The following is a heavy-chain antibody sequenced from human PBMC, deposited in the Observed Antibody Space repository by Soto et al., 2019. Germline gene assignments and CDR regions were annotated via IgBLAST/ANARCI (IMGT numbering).Heavy chain of an antibody. V-gene: IGHV3-48*02. D-gene: IGHD3-3*01. Sequence: RASVKVSCAASGFTFSSYSMKWVRQAPGKGLEWVSYISSNSRTMFYADSVKGRFTISRDNAKNSLYLQMSSLRDEDTAVYYCARDLWTYWGQGALVTVSS. CDR2: ISSNSRTM. CDR1: GFTFSSYS. CDR3: ARDLWTY. J-gene: IGHJ4*02.